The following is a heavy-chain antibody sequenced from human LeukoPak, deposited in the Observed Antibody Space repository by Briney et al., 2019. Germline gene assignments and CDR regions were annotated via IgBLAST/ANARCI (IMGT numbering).Heavy chain of an antibody. CDR3: ASRIAAAGTDY. CDR2: IIPIFGTA. Sequence: GASVKVSCKASGGTFSGYAISWVRQAPGQGLEWMGGIIPIFGTANYAQKFQGRVTITTDESTSTAYMELSSLRSEDTAVYYCASRIAAAGTDYWGQGTLVTVSS. J-gene: IGHJ4*02. D-gene: IGHD6-13*01. CDR1: GGTFSGYA. V-gene: IGHV1-69*05.